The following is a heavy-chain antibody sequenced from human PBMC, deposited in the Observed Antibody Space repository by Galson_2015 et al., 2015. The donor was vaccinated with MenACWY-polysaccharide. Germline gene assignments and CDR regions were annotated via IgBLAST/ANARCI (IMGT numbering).Heavy chain of an antibody. J-gene: IGHJ3*02. CDR3: AREGSRIVFHAFDI. D-gene: IGHD2-2*01. V-gene: IGHV3-33*01. CDR1: GSRFSNSG. Sequence: SLRLSCATSGSRFSNSGMHWVRQAPGKGLEWAAVIQYDGSNKVYADSVKGQFTISRDNSKNTVFLEMNTLGVEDTAVYYCAREGSRIVFHAFDIWGQGTMVTVSS. CDR2: IQYDGSNK.